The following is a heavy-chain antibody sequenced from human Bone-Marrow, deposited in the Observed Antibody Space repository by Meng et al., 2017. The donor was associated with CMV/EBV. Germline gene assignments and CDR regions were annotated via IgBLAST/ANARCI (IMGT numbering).Heavy chain of an antibody. Sequence: ASVKVSCKASGYFFSDHFMHWVRQAPGQGLEWMGWIKPNSGNTNYAQNFQGRVTMTSDSSITPAYMELSRLTSDDTAVYYCARDHHWGADYWGQGTLVTVSS. D-gene: IGHD3-16*01. V-gene: IGHV1-2*02. CDR2: IKPNSGNT. J-gene: IGHJ4*02. CDR1: GYFFSDHF. CDR3: ARDHHWGADY.